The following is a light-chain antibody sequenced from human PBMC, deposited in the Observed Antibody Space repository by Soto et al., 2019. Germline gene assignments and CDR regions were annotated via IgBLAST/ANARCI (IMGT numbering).Light chain of an antibody. V-gene: IGKV3-11*01. CDR3: QQRNNWPWT. CDR1: QSVSSY. CDR2: DAS. J-gene: IGKJ1*01. Sequence: EIVLTQSPATLSLSPGERATLSCRASQSVSSYLAWYQQKPGQAPRLLIYDASNRATGIPARFSGSGSGTDFTLTISSLEPEDLAVYYCQQRNNWPWTFGQGTKVDIK.